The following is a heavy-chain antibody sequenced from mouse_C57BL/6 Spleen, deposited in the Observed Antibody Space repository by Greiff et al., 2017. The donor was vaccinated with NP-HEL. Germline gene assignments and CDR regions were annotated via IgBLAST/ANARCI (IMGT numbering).Heavy chain of an antibody. CDR2: ISSGGDYI. CDR3: TRDFSNWAWFAY. J-gene: IGHJ3*01. D-gene: IGHD4-1*01. Sequence: EVQGVESGEGLVKPGGSLKLSCAASGFTFSSYAMSWVRQTPEKRLEWVAYISSGGDYIYYADTVKGRFTISRDNARNTLYLQMSSLKSEDTAMYYCTRDFSNWAWFAYWGQGTLVTVSA. CDR1: GFTFSSYA. V-gene: IGHV5-9-1*02.